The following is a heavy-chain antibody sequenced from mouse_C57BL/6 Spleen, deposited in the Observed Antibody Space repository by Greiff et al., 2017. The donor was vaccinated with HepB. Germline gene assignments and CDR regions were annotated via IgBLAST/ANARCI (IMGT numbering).Heavy chain of an antibody. D-gene: IGHD2-1*01. V-gene: IGHV5-9-1*02. CDR3: TRWGGNYEDYAMDY. J-gene: IGHJ4*01. Sequence: EVKVVESGEGLVKPGGSLKLSCAASGFTFSSYAMSWVRQTPEKRLEWVAYISSGGDYIYYADTVKGRFTISRDNARNTLYLQMSSLKSEDTAMYYCTRWGGNYEDYAMDYWGQGTSVTVSS. CDR2: ISSGGDYI. CDR1: GFTFSSYA.